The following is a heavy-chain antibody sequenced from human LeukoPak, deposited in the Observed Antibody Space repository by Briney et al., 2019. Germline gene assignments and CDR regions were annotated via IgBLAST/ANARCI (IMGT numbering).Heavy chain of an antibody. J-gene: IGHJ4*02. CDR1: GGTFSSYA. V-gene: IGHV1-69*01. CDR2: IIPIFGTA. Sequence: GSSVKVSCKASGGTFSSYAISWVRQAPGQGLEWMGGIIPIFGTANYAQKFQGRVTITADEFTSTAYMELSSLRSEDTAVYYCARQGSRCNGVCSFDYWGQGTLVTVSS. CDR3: ARQGSRCNGVCSFDY. D-gene: IGHD2-8*01.